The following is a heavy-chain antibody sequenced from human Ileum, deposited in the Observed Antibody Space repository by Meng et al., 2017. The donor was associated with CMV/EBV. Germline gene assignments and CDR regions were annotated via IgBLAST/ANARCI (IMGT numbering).Heavy chain of an antibody. Sequence: ASVKVSCKGSGYPFINYGISWVRKAPGQGLEWLGWSRPDNGETDQPQKFRGRVTLTPDTSTRTAYMELRSLTSDDTAVYYCVIDRRSMHGGDNYYFDYWGLGTLVTVSS. J-gene: IGHJ4*02. D-gene: IGHD2-21*02. CDR1: GYPFINYG. CDR3: VIDRRSMHGGDNYYFDY. V-gene: IGHV1-18*01. CDR2: SRPDNGET.